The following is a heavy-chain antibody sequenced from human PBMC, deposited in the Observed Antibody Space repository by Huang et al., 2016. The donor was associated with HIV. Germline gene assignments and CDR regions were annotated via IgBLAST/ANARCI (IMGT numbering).Heavy chain of an antibody. CDR1: GGTFKKYA. CDR3: AKVAAGQPFHFYYYMDA. V-gene: IGHV1-69*13. D-gene: IGHD3-3*02. CDR2: SSPWYGSA. J-gene: IGHJ6*03. Sequence: QVNLVQSGAEVRKPGSSVKVSCKASGGTFKKYAISWVRQAPGQGVEWMGASSPWYGSAEYAEKFQDRVTLTADGSTNTAYLELDRLTSEDTAVYYCAKVAAGQPFHFYYYMDAWGDGTTVIVSS.